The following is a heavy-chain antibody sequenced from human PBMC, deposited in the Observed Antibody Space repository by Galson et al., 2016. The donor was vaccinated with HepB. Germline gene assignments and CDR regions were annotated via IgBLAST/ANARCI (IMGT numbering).Heavy chain of an antibody. CDR2: INHSGST. Sequence: SETLSLTCAVYGGSFSGYYWSWIRQPPGKGLEWIGEINHSGSTNFNPSLKSRITISVDTSKNQFSLKLSSVTAADTAVYYCARGLRNSRYCSGGSCSKVYFQYWGQGTLVTVSS. CDR1: GGSFSGYY. CDR3: ARGLRNSRYCSGGSCSKVYFQY. D-gene: IGHD2-15*01. V-gene: IGHV4-34*01. J-gene: IGHJ1*01.